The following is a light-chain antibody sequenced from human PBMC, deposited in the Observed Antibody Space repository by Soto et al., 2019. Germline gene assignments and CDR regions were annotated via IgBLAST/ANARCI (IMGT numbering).Light chain of an antibody. V-gene: IGKV3-20*01. CDR3: QHYDNSAALT. Sequence: EIVLTQSPGTLSLSPGESATLFCRASQTVSSSCLAWYQQKPGQAPRLLIYGVSSRATGIPDRFSGSGSGTHFTLTLSRLQPEDFAVYYCQHYDNSAALTFGGGTNGEIK. J-gene: IGKJ4*01. CDR2: GVS. CDR1: QTVSSSC.